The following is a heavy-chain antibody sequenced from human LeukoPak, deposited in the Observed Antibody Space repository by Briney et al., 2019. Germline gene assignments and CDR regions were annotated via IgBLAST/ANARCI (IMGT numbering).Heavy chain of an antibody. CDR1: GGSISSYY. CDR2: IYYSGST. D-gene: IGHD2-2*02. V-gene: IGHV4-59*05. J-gene: IGHJ4*02. Sequence: SETLSLTCTVSGGSISSYYWSWIRQPPGKGLEWIGSIYYSGSTYYNPSLKSRVTISVDTSKNQFSLKLSSVTAADTAVYYCARQGYCSSTSCYRIPEQIDYWGQGTLVTVSS. CDR3: ARQGYCSSTSCYRIPEQIDY.